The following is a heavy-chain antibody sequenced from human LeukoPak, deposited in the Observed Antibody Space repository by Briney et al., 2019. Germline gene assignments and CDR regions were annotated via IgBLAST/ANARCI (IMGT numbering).Heavy chain of an antibody. Sequence: GGSLRLSCAASGFSFNSYAMNWVRQAPGKGLEWVSAISGSSSSTYYADSVKGRFTISRDNSKNTLYLQMNSLRAEDTAVYYCARALYDDLYYFDYWGQGTLVTVSS. CDR2: ISGSSSST. CDR3: ARALYDDLYYFDY. CDR1: GFSFNSYA. J-gene: IGHJ4*02. D-gene: IGHD2/OR15-2a*01. V-gene: IGHV3-23*01.